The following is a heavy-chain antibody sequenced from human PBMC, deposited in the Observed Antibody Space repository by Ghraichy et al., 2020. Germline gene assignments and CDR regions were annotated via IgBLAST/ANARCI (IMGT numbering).Heavy chain of an antibody. Sequence: SETLSLTCAVYGGSFGGYFWTWVRQAPGKGLEWIGEIDHSGAATYNPSLMGRVSLSVDTSKSQFSLHLTSVTAADAAMYFCARQMRPRSLGRGRKGTAVDPWSQGTLVTVSS. CDR3: ARQMRPRSLGRGRKGTAVDP. CDR1: GGSFGGYF. V-gene: IGHV4-34*01. D-gene: IGHD3-10*01. CDR2: IDHSGAA. J-gene: IGHJ5*02.